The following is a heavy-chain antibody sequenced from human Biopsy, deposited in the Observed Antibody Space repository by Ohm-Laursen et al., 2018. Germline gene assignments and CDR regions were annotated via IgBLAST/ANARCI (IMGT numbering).Heavy chain of an antibody. Sequence: SDTLSLTCAVSGYSISTGYYWGWIRQPPGKGLEWIRSIFHTGTTYYNPSLKSRVTISVDTSKNQFSLKLSSVTAADTAVYYCARGRLRAVARFDYWGQGTLVTVSS. CDR1: GYSISTGYY. D-gene: IGHD6-19*01. CDR3: ARGRLRAVARFDY. CDR2: IFHTGTT. J-gene: IGHJ4*02. V-gene: IGHV4-38-2*01.